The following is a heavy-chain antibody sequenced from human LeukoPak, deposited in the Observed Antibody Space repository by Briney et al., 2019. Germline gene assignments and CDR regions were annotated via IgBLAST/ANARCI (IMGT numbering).Heavy chain of an antibody. J-gene: IGHJ1*01. V-gene: IGHV4-4*07. CDR3: ARDDIAVAGRGYFQH. CDR2: IYSSGST. CDR1: GGSISSYY. D-gene: IGHD6-19*01. Sequence: SETLSLTCTVSGGSISSYYWNWIRQPAGKGLEWIGRIYSSGSTNYNPSLKSRVTISVDKSKNQFSLKLNSVTAADTAVYHCARDDIAVAGRGYFQHWGQGTLVTVSS.